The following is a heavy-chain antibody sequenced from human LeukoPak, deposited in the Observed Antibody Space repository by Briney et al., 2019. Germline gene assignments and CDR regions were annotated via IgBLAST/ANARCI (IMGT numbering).Heavy chain of an antibody. V-gene: IGHV1-18*01. CDR3: ARDGYDFWSGYLTQYYFDY. Sequence: ASVKVSCKASGGTFSSYAISWVRQAPGQGLEWMGWISAYNGNTNYAQKLQGRVTMTTDTSTSTAYMELRSLRSDDTAVYYCARDGYDFWSGYLTQYYFDYWGQGTLVTVSS. CDR2: ISAYNGNT. J-gene: IGHJ4*02. CDR1: GGTFSSYA. D-gene: IGHD3-3*01.